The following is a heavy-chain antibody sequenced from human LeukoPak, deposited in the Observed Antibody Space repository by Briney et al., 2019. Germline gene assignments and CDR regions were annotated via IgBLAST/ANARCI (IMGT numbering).Heavy chain of an antibody. J-gene: IGHJ4*02. D-gene: IGHD1-26*01. Sequence: PGGSLRLSCAASGFTFTSYGMHWVRQAPGKGLEGVAFIQSDGSNKYYADSVKGRFTISRDNSKNTLYLQMNSLRAEDTAVYYCARVDDLGATDYWGQGTLVTVSS. CDR3: ARVDDLGATDY. CDR2: IQSDGSNK. V-gene: IGHV3-30*02. CDR1: GFTFTSYG.